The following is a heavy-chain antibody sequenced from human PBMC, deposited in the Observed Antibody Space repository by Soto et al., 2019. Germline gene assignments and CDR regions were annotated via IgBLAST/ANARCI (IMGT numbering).Heavy chain of an antibody. CDR3: ASIAVADPFDY. CDR1: GFTFSTYW. D-gene: IGHD6-19*01. Sequence: GESLKISCAASGFTFSTYWMHWVRQAPGKGLVWVSRINGDWSSTSYADSVKGRFTISRDNAKNTLYLQMNSLRAEDTAVYYCASIAVADPFDYWGQGTLVTVSS. V-gene: IGHV3-74*01. J-gene: IGHJ4*02. CDR2: INGDWSST.